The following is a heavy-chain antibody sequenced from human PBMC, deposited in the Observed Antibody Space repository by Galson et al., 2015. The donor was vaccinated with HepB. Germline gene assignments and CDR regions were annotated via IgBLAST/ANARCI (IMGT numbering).Heavy chain of an antibody. V-gene: IGHV3-30*02. CDR2: IRYDGSNK. CDR1: GFTFSSYG. J-gene: IGHJ4*02. D-gene: IGHD1-26*01. Sequence: SLRLSCAASGFTFSSYGMHWVRQAPGKGLERVAFIRYDGSNKYYADSVKGRFTISRDNSKNTLYLQMNSLRAEDTAVYYCAKGIVGATTSPDKYFDYWGQGTLVTVSS. CDR3: AKGIVGATTSPDKYFDY.